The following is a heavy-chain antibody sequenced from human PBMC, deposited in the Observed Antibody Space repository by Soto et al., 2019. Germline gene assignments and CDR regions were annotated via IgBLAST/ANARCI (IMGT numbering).Heavy chain of an antibody. CDR1: GYSFTSYW. Sequence: GETLTISCKGSGYSFTSYWISWVRQMPGKGLEWMGRIDPSDSDTNYSPSFQGHVTISADKSISTAYLQWSSLKASDTAMYYCARTMGQLEHYYYGMAVWGQRTRVTVSS. V-gene: IGHV5-10-1*01. D-gene: IGHD6-6*01. CDR3: ARTMGQLEHYYYGMAV. J-gene: IGHJ6*02. CDR2: IDPSDSDT.